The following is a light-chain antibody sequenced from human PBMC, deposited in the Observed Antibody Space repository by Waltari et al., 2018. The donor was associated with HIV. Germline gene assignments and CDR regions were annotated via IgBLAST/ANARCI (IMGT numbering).Light chain of an antibody. CDR2: EVS. V-gene: IGLV2-14*01. J-gene: IGLJ3*02. CDR1: TSDIGGSNH. CDR3: SSYTSSSTVV. Sequence: QSAPTQPASVSGPPGQSITISCTGTTSDIGGSNHVSWYQQHPGKAPKLMIYEVSNRPSGVSNRLSGSKSGNTASLTISGLQAEDEADYYCSSYTSSSTVVFGGGTKLTVL.